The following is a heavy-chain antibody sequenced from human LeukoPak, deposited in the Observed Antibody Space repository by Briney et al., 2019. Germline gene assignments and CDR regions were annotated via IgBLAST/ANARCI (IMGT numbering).Heavy chain of an antibody. CDR2: ISSSGSTI. D-gene: IGHD1-26*01. CDR3: ARDRYRSFDY. J-gene: IGHJ4*02. Sequence: PGGSLRLSCAASGFTFSSYEMNWVRQAPGKGLEWVSYISSSGSTIYYADSVKGRFTISRNNAKNSLYLQMNSLRAEDTAVYYCARDRYRSFDYWGQGTLVTVSS. V-gene: IGHV3-48*03. CDR1: GFTFSSYE.